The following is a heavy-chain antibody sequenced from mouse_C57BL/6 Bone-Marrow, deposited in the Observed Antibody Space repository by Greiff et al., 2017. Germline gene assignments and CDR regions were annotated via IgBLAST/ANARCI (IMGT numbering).Heavy chain of an antibody. CDR2: IYPRSGNT. CDR1: GYTFTSYG. V-gene: IGHV1-81*01. D-gene: IGHD2-3*01. CDR3: ARDGYYEGDYAMDY. J-gene: IGHJ4*01. Sequence: VQLQQSGAELARPGASVKLSCKASGYTFTSYGISWVKQRTGQGLEWIGDIYPRSGNTYYNEKFKGKATLTADKSSSTAYMELRSLTSEDSAVYFCARDGYYEGDYAMDYWGQGTSVTVSS.